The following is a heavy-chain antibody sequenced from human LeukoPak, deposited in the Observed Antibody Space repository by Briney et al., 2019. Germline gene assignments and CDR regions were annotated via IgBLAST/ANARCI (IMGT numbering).Heavy chain of an antibody. J-gene: IGHJ4*02. V-gene: IGHV4-39*07. CDR1: GGSISSSSYY. D-gene: IGHD6-19*01. Sequence: PSETLSLTRTVSGGSISSSSYYWGWIRQPPGKGLEWIGSMFNSGSTYYNPSLKSRVTISVDTSKNQFSLKLSSVTAADTAVYYCASNPLIAVATVGYYFDYWGQGTLVTVSS. CDR3: ASNPLIAVATVGYYFDY. CDR2: MFNSGST.